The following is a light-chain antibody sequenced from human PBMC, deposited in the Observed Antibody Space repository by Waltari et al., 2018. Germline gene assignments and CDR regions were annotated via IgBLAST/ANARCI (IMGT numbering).Light chain of an antibody. CDR3: QEHDNVPLA. V-gene: IGKV1-33*01. J-gene: IGKJ4*01. CDR1: QDISKY. Sequence: DIQMTQSPSSLSASVGDRLSITCQASQDISKYLNWYQQKPGQAPKVLIYDASNLKKRVPSRFSGSGSGTDFTLSISNLQPEDIATYYCQEHDNVPLAFGGGTKVEIK. CDR2: DAS.